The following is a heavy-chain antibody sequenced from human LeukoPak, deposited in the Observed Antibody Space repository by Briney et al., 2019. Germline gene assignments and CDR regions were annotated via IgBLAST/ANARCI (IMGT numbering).Heavy chain of an antibody. CDR2: IYYSGST. D-gene: IGHD3-10*01. CDR1: GGSISSGGYY. Sequence: SETLSLTCTVSGGSISSGGYYWSWIRQHPGKGLEWIGYIYYSGSTYYNPSLKSRVTISVDTSKDQFSLKLSSVTAADTAVYYCARGRGPESPVSNWGQGTLVTVSS. CDR3: ARGRGPESPVSN. J-gene: IGHJ4*02. V-gene: IGHV4-31*03.